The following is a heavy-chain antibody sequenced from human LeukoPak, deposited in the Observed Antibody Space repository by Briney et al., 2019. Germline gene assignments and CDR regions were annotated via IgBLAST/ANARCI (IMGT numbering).Heavy chain of an antibody. D-gene: IGHD4-17*01. CDR3: TRDYGDYAFDY. V-gene: IGHV4-38-2*02. CDR1: GYSISSGYY. J-gene: IGHJ4*02. Sequence: PSETLSLTCAVSGYSISSGYYWGWIRQPPGKGPEWIGSIYHSGSTYYNPSLKSRVTISVDTSKNQFSLKLSSVTAADTAVYYCTRDYGDYAFDYWGQGTLVTVSS. CDR2: IYHSGST.